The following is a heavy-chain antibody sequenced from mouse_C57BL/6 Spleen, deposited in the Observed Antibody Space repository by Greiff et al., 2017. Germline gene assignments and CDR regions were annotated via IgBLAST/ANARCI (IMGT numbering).Heavy chain of an antibody. V-gene: IGHV3-6*01. D-gene: IGHD1-1*01. CDR3: ARCYGSSWGYFDV. J-gene: IGHJ1*03. CDR1: GYSITSGYY. Sequence: EVQLQQSGPGLVKPSQSLSLTCSVTGYSITSGYYWNWIRQFPGNKLEWMGYISYDGSNNYNPSLKNLISITRDTSKNQFFLKLNSLTTEDTATYFCARCYGSSWGYFDVWGTGATVTVSS. CDR2: ISYDGSN.